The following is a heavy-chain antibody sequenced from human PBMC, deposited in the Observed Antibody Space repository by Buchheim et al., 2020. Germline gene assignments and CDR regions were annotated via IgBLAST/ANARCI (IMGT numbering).Heavy chain of an antibody. CDR2: ISDTGGST. CDR3: AKRSGIWSGYQG. V-gene: IGHV3-23*01. CDR1: GFNFSSYA. D-gene: IGHD3-3*01. J-gene: IGHJ4*02. Sequence: EVPLLEFGGGLVQPGGSLRLACAVSGFNFSSYAMTWVRQAPGKGLEWVSEISDTGGSTYYADSVKGRFTISRDNSINTLYLQMNSLRAEDTALYYCAKRSGIWSGYQGWGQGTL.